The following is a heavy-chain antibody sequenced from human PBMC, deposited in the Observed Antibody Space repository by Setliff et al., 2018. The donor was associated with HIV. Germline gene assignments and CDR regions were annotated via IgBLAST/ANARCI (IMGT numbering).Heavy chain of an antibody. V-gene: IGHV1-69*10. Sequence: GASVKVSCKASGDTFSNSALTWVRQAPGQGLEWMGGIIPILGIANYAQKFQGRVTITADESTSTAYMQLSSLRSEDTAVYYCARVGYSYGMDVWGQGTTVTVSS. CDR2: IIPILGIA. CDR3: ARVGYSYGMDV. CDR1: GDTFSNSA. D-gene: IGHD5-12*01. J-gene: IGHJ6*02.